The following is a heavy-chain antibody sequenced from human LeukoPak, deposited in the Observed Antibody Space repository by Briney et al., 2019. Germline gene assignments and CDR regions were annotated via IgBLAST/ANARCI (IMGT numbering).Heavy chain of an antibody. J-gene: IGHJ3*02. CDR3: AKGSRPGYSSGWPDAFDI. V-gene: IGHV3-23*01. CDR1: GFTLSSYA. D-gene: IGHD6-19*01. Sequence: PGGSLRLSCAASGFTLSSYAMSWVRQGPGKGLEWVSAISVSGNTYHADSVKGRFTISRDNSKNTLYLQMNSLRAEDTAVYYCAKGSRPGYSSGWPDAFDIWGQGTMVTVSS. CDR2: ISVSGNT.